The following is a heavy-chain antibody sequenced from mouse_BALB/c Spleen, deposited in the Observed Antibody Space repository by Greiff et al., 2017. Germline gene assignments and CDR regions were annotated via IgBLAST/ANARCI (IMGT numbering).Heavy chain of an antibody. V-gene: IGHV14-4*02. CDR3: NVHYYGFDY. D-gene: IGHD1-2*01. CDR1: GFNIKDYY. CDR2: IDPENGDT. J-gene: IGHJ2*01. Sequence: VQLKQSGAELVRSGASVKLSCTASGFNIKDYYMHWVKQRPEQGLEWIGWIDPENGDTEYAPKFQGKATMTADTSSNTAYLQLSSLTSEDTAVYYCNVHYYGFDYWGQGTTLTVSS.